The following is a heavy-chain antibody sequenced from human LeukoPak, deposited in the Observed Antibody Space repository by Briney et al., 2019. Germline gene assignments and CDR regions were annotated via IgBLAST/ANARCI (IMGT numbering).Heavy chain of an antibody. CDR2: ISGSSYYI. D-gene: IGHD2-2*01. CDR1: GFSFSSYT. V-gene: IGHV3-21*01. J-gene: IGHJ6*03. CDR3: ARALSRSYPGPYYYYMDV. Sequence: GGSLRLSCAASGFSFSSYTVNWVRQAPGKGLEWVSSISGSSYYIYYADSVRGRFTISRDNAENSAYLQMDSLRAEDTAVYYCARALSRSYPGPYYYYMDVWGKGTTVTVSS.